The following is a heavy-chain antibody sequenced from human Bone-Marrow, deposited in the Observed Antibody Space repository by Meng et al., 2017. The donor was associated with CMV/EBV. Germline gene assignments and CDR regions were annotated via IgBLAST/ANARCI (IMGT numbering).Heavy chain of an antibody. CDR2: ISHGGST. CDR1: VYSISSGYY. Sequence: SEPLTLPCSLPVYSISSGYYWGWIRQPPGKGLEWLGRISHGGSTYYNPTLKSRVTISVHTSKNQFSLKLSSVTAADTAVYYCERGRQWLEPGSDYGMDVWGQGTTVTVSS. J-gene: IGHJ6*02. D-gene: IGHD6-19*01. CDR3: ERGRQWLEPGSDYGMDV. V-gene: IGHV4-38-2*02.